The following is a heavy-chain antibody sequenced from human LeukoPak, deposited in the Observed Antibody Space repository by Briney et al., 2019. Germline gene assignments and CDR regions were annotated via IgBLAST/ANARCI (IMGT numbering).Heavy chain of an antibody. CDR1: GGSFSGYF. CDR3: ARGPPQTYFHGNGYYYFDY. D-gene: IGHD3-22*01. CDR2: ITHSGST. J-gene: IGHJ4*02. Sequence: SETLSLTCAVYGGSFSGYFWTWIRQPPGKGLEWIGEITHSGSTNYNPSLKSRVIISTDTSNNQFSLKLGSVTAADTAVYYCARGPPQTYFHGNGYYYFDYWGQGTLVTVSS. V-gene: IGHV4-34*01.